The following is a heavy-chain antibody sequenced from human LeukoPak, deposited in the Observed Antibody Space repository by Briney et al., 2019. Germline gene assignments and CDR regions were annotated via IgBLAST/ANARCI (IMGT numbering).Heavy chain of an antibody. CDR3: ARVIFSGSYDILTGYKALAFDP. J-gene: IGHJ5*02. D-gene: IGHD3-9*01. V-gene: IGHV4-61*01. Sequence: SQTLSLTCTVSGGSISSGSYYWSWIRQPPGKGLEWIGYIYYSGSTNYNPSLKSRVTISVGTSKNQFSLKLSSVTAADTAVYYCARVIFSGSYDILTGYKALAFDPWGQGTLVTVSS. CDR1: GGSISSGSYY. CDR2: IYYSGST.